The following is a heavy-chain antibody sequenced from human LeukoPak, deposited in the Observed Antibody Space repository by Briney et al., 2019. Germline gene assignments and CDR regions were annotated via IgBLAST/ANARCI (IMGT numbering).Heavy chain of an antibody. V-gene: IGHV1-2*02. J-gene: IGHJ4*02. D-gene: IGHD5-18*01. CDR2: INPNSGGT. CDR1: GYTFTGYY. Sequence: ASVKVSCKASGYTFTGYYMHWVRQAPGQGLEGMGWINPNSGGTNYAQKFQGRVTMTRDTSTSTVYMELSSLRSEDTAVYYCAREGTAMVPFDYWGQGTLVTVSS. CDR3: AREGTAMVPFDY.